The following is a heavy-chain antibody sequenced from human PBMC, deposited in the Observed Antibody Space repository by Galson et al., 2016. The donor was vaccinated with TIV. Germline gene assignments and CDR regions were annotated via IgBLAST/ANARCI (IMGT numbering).Heavy chain of an antibody. Sequence: SCKASGYPFAGQYLHWVRQAPGQGLRWVSHITTTGRSIYYADSVRGRFTVSRDYSNNTVHLQMNGLRADDTAVYFCARVAPIAVAGHAFDSWGQGTLVTVSS. CDR1: GYPFAGQY. CDR2: ITTTGRSI. J-gene: IGHJ4*02. V-gene: IGHV3-23*01. CDR3: ARVAPIAVAGHAFDS. D-gene: IGHD6-19*01.